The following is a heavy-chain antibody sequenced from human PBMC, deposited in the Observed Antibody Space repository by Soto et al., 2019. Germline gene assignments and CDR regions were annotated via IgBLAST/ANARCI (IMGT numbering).Heavy chain of an antibody. Sequence: ASVKVSCKVSGYTLTELSMHWVRQAPGKGLEWVGGFDPEDGETIYAQKFQGRVTMTEDTSTDTAYMELSSLRSEDTAVYYCATGIRVVTAPSHYYGMDVWGQGTTVTVSS. CDR3: ATGIRVVTAPSHYYGMDV. J-gene: IGHJ6*02. CDR2: FDPEDGET. D-gene: IGHD2-21*02. CDR1: GYTLTELS. V-gene: IGHV1-24*01.